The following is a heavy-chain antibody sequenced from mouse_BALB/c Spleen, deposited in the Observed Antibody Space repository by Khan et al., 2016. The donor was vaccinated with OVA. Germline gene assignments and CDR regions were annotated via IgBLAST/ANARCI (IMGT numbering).Heavy chain of an antibody. V-gene: IGHV2-9*02. J-gene: IGHJ2*01. Sequence: QVQLKESGPGLVAPSQSLSITCTVSGFSLTSHGVHWVRQPPGKGLEWLGVIWAGGSTNYNSALMSRLSISKDSSKSQVFLKMNSLQTDDTAIYYCARNREPDYFDDWGQGTTLTVSS. CDR1: GFSLTSHG. CDR3: ARNREPDYFDD. CDR2: IWAGGST.